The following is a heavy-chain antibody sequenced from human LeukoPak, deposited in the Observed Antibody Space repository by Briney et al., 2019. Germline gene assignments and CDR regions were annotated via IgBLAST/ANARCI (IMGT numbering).Heavy chain of an antibody. CDR3: ARRGDNEGYDY. CDR2: INPNSGGS. J-gene: IGHJ4*02. V-gene: IGHV1-2*02. D-gene: IGHD1-1*01. Sequence: ASVKVSCKASGYTFTGYYMHWVRQAPGQGLEWMGWINPNSGGSNNAQKFQGRVTMTRDTSISTAYMELSSLRSGDTAVFYCARRGDNEGYDYWGQGTLVTVSS. CDR1: GYTFTGYY.